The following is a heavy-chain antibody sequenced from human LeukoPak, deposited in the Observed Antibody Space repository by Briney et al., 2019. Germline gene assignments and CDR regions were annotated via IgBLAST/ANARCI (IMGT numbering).Heavy chain of an antibody. CDR1: GYTFTGYY. CDR3: ARVDASSLAVHY. J-gene: IGHJ4*02. CDR2: INPNSGGT. Sequence: GASVKVSCKASGYTFTGYYMHWVRQAPGQGLEWMGWINPNSGGTNYAQKFQDRVTLTRDTSIATAYMELTGLTSDDTAVYYCARVDASSLAVHYWGQGTLVTVSS. V-gene: IGHV1-2*02. D-gene: IGHD6-19*01.